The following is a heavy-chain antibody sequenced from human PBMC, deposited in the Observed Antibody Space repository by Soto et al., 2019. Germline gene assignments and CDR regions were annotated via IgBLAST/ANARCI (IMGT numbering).Heavy chain of an antibody. J-gene: IGHJ6*02. CDR3: AKDLGYCSGDCYPSYYYYGMDV. CDR2: ISGSGGST. CDR1: GFTFSSYA. D-gene: IGHD2-21*02. V-gene: IGHV3-23*01. Sequence: QSGGSLRLSCAASGFTFSSYAMSWVRQAPGKGLEWVSAISGSGGSTYYADSVKGRFTISRDNSKNTLYLQMNSLRAEDTAVYYCAKDLGYCSGDCYPSYYYYGMDVWGQGTTVTVSS.